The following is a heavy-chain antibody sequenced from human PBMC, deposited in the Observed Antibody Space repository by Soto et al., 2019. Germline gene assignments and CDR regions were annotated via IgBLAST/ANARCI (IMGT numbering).Heavy chain of an antibody. J-gene: IGHJ4*02. D-gene: IGHD2-21*02. V-gene: IGHV1-3*01. Sequence: RFTFASYSSRSVHHAPGQRLEWMGWINAGNGNTKYSQKFQGRVTITRDTSASTAYMELSSLRSEDTAVYYCARSIVVVTALDYWGQGTLVTVSS. CDR3: ARSIVVVTALDY. CDR1: RFTFASYS. CDR2: INAGNGNT.